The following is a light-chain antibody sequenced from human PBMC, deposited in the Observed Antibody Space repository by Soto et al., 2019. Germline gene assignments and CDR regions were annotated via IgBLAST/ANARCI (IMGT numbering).Light chain of an antibody. Sequence: QSVPTQPPSVSGAPGQRVTYSCTGSSSNIGAGYDVHWYQQLPGTAPKLLIYGNSNRPSGVPDRFSGSKSGTSASLAITGLQAEDEADYYCQSYDSSLSGWVFGGETKLTVL. CDR3: QSYDSSLSGWV. CDR1: SSNIGAGYD. J-gene: IGLJ3*02. CDR2: GNS. V-gene: IGLV1-40*01.